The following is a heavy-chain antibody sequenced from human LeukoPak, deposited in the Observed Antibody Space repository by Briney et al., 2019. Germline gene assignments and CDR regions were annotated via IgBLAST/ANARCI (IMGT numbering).Heavy chain of an antibody. Sequence: PGGSLRLSCAASGFTFSSYGMHWARQAPGKGLEWVAVIWYDGSNKYYADSVKGRFTISRDKSKNTLYLQMNSLRAEDTAVYYCARDTGETGGGDFDYWGQGTLVTVPS. J-gene: IGHJ4*02. CDR2: IWYDGSNK. CDR1: GFTFSSYG. V-gene: IGHV3-33*01. CDR3: ARDTGETGGGDFDY. D-gene: IGHD1-26*01.